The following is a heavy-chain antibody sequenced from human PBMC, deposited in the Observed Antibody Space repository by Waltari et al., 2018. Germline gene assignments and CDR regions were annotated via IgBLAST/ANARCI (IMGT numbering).Heavy chain of an antibody. CDR3: ARDGSGWYRGFDY. D-gene: IGHD6-19*01. CDR1: GFTFSSYS. J-gene: IGHJ4*02. CDR2: ISSSSSYR. V-gene: IGHV3-21*01. Sequence: EVQLVESGGGLVKPGGSLRLSCAASGFTFSSYSMNWVRQAPGKGLEGVSSISSSSSYRYYADSVKGRFTISRDNAKNSLYLQMNSLRAEDTAVYYCARDGSGWYRGFDYWGQGTLVTVSS.